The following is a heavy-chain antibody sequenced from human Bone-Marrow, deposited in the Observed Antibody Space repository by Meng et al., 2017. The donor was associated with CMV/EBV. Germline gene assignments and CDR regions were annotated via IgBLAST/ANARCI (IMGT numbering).Heavy chain of an antibody. CDR1: GYTFTGYY. Sequence: ASVKVSCKASGYTFTGYYMHWVRQAPGQGLEWMGWIFPNSGGTNYAQKFQGRVTMTRDTSTSTVYMELSSLRSEDTAVYYCARDYGDYGAIDYWGQGTLVTVSS. CDR3: ARDYGDYGAIDY. D-gene: IGHD4-17*01. J-gene: IGHJ4*02. V-gene: IGHV1-2*02. CDR2: IFPNSGGT.